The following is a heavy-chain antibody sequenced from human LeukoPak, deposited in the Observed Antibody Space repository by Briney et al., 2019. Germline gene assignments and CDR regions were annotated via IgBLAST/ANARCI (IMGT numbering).Heavy chain of an antibody. CDR3: ARGGEGSGHYSFDY. V-gene: IGHV1-69*13. D-gene: IGHD3-10*01. Sequence: ASVKVSCKASGGTFSSYAISWVRQAPGQGLERMGGIIPIFGTANYAQKFQGRVTITAGESTSTAYMELSSLRSEDTAVYYCARGGEGSGHYSFDYWGQGTLVTVSS. CDR1: GGTFSSYA. J-gene: IGHJ4*02. CDR2: IIPIFGTA.